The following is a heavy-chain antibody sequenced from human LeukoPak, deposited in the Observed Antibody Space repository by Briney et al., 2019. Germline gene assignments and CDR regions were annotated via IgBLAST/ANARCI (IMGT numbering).Heavy chain of an antibody. Sequence: SETLSLTSTVSGGSISSYYWSWIRQPPGKGLEWIGYIYYSGSTNYNPSLKSRVTISVDTSKNQFSLKLSSVTAADTAVYYCARSYSSSWDLGYWGQGTLVTVSS. V-gene: IGHV4-59*01. CDR3: ARSYSSSWDLGY. J-gene: IGHJ4*02. CDR2: IYYSGST. CDR1: GGSISSYY. D-gene: IGHD6-13*01.